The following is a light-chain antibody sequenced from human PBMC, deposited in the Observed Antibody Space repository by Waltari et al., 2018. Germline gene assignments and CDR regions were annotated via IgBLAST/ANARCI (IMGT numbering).Light chain of an antibody. J-gene: IGKJ4*01. CDR3: QQGYNTPLT. CDR2: AAS. V-gene: IGKV1-12*01. CDR1: QGISSW. Sequence: DIQMTQSPSSLSASVGDKVTITFRPSQGISSWLAWYQQKPGKATKLLIYAASSLQSGVPSRFSGSGSGTDYTLTISSLQPEDFATYCCQQGYNTPLTFGGGTKVEIK.